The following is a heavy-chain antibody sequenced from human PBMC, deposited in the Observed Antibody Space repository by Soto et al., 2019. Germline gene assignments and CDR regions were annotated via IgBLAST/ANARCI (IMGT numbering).Heavy chain of an antibody. J-gene: IGHJ5*02. V-gene: IGHV4-59*01. Sequence: QVRLQESGPGLVKPSETLSLTCTVSGGSITNYYWSWIRQSPGKGLEWIGHIYHRGSTKYNPSLNSRVTISIDTSQKHCPLKLNSVTAADTAVHSCARDGSCSSTRCYEGNWFDPWGQGTLVTVSS. D-gene: IGHD2-2*01. CDR1: GGSITNYY. CDR2: IYHRGST. CDR3: ARDGSCSSTRCYEGNWFDP.